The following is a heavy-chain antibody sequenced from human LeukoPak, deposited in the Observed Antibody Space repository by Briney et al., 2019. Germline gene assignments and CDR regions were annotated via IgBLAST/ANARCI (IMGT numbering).Heavy chain of an antibody. D-gene: IGHD3-10*01. CDR3: XXXXXXXFXEXXISRYDY. V-gene: IGHV4-39*07. Sequence: SETLSLTCTVSGGSISSSSYYWGWIRQPPGKGLEWIXXXXYSGSTSSNPSXXSRVTISVDTSKNQFSLKLSSVTAADTAVYXXXXXXXXXFXEXXISRYDYWGQGTLVTVSS. J-gene: IGHJ4*02. CDR2: XXYSGST. CDR1: GGSISSSSYY.